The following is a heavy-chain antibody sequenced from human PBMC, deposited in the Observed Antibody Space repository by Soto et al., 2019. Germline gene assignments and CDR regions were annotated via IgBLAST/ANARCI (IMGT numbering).Heavy chain of an antibody. CDR3: GTIYGDSVSRYFAY. Sequence: QVQLEQSGAEVKKPGASVKVSCKVSGYTLTELSMHWVRQAPGKGLEWMGGFDYEDGETLYAQKFQGRVTMTEDTSTDTAYMELRSLRSEDTAMYYCGTIYGDSVSRYFAYWGQGTLVTVSS. D-gene: IGHD4-17*01. CDR1: GYTLTELS. V-gene: IGHV1-24*01. CDR2: FDYEDGET. J-gene: IGHJ4*02.